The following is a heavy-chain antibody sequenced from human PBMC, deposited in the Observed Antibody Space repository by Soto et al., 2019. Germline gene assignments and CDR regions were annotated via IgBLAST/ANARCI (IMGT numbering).Heavy chain of an antibody. CDR2: ISYDGSNK. D-gene: IGHD2-15*01. Sequence: LRLSCAASGFTFSNYAIHWVRQAPGKGLEWVAVISYDGSNKYYTDSVKGRFIISRDNSENTLYLQMSSLRAEDTAVYYCARDYSYQRSMDVWGQGTTVTVSS. J-gene: IGHJ6*02. CDR3: ARDYSYQRSMDV. CDR1: GFTFSNYA. V-gene: IGHV3-30-3*01.